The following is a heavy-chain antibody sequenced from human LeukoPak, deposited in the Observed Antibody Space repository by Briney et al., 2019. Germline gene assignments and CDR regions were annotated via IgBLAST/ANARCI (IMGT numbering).Heavy chain of an antibody. CDR1: GFTVSSNY. J-gene: IGHJ4*02. Sequence: GGSLRLSCAASGFTVSSNYMSWVRQAPGKGLEWVSVIYSGGSTYYADSVKGRFTISRDSSKNTLYLQMNSLRAEDTAVYYCARLVGATRHFDYWGQGTLVTVSS. V-gene: IGHV3-53*01. D-gene: IGHD1-26*01. CDR3: ARLVGATRHFDY. CDR2: IYSGGST.